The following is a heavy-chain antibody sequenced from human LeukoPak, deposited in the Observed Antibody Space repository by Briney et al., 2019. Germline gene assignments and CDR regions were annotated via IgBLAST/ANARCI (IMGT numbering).Heavy chain of an antibody. D-gene: IGHD6-13*01. Sequence: SVKVSCKASGGTFSSYAISWVRLAPGQGLEWMGGIIPIFGTANYAQKFQGRVTITADESTSTAYMELSSLRSEDTAVYYCARDSSSSSAFDIWGQGTMVTVSS. CDR1: GGTFSSYA. V-gene: IGHV1-69*01. CDR3: ARDSSSSSAFDI. J-gene: IGHJ3*02. CDR2: IIPIFGTA.